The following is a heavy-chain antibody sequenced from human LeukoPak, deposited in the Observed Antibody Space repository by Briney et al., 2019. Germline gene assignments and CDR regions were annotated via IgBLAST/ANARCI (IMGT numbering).Heavy chain of an antibody. Sequence: SETLSLTCTVSGGSISSYYWSWIRQPPGKGLEWIGYIYYSGSTNYNPSLKSRVTISVDTSKNQFSLKLSSVTAADTAVYYCAISYSGPGGNGSAPGGQGPLVTVPS. D-gene: IGHD6-13*01. V-gene: IGHV4-59*01. J-gene: IGHJ5*02. CDR3: AISYSGPGGNGSAP. CDR2: IYYSGST. CDR1: GGSISSYY.